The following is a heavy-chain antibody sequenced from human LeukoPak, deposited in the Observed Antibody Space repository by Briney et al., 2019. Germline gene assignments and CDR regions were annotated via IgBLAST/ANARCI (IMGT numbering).Heavy chain of an antibody. D-gene: IGHD6-6*01. CDR1: GGTFSSYA. CDR3: ARRVFVPKYSSSSTNYYGMDV. J-gene: IGHJ6*02. V-gene: IGHV1-69*13. Sequence: SVKVSCTASGGTFSSYAISWVRQAPGQGLEWMGGIIPIFGTANYAQKFQGRVTITADESTSTAYMELSSLRSEDTAVYYCARRVFVPKYSSSSTNYYGMDVWGQGTTVTVSS. CDR2: IIPIFGTA.